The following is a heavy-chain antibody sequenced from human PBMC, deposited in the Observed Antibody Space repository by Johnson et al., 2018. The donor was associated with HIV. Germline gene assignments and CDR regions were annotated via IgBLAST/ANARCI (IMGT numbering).Heavy chain of an antibody. V-gene: IGHV3-11*04. Sequence: QVQLVESGGGLVKPGGSLRLSCVGSGFTFSDYYMSWVRQAPGKGLEWIAYISGGSAGTFYADSVKGRFTISRDNGNKEVYLQMDSLRAEDTAVYYCARGFHRGGAFDIWGQGTMVTVSS. J-gene: IGHJ3*02. CDR1: GFTFSDYY. D-gene: IGHD1-14*01. CDR2: ISGGSAGT. CDR3: ARGFHRGGAFDI.